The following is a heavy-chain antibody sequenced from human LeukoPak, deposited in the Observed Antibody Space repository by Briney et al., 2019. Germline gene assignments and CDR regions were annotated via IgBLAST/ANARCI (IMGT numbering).Heavy chain of an antibody. CDR3: SRADYYGSGSPISLDV. J-gene: IGHJ6*03. V-gene: IGHV3-71*01. CDR2: IRSKAYGVTT. Sequence: GGSLRLSCAASGFTFSDYYMSWVRQAPGKGLEWVGFIRSKAYGVTTEHAASVKGRFTISRDDSKSIAYLQMNSLKTEDTAVYYCSRADYYGSGSPISLDVWGKGTTVTVS. CDR1: GFTFSDYY. D-gene: IGHD3-10*01.